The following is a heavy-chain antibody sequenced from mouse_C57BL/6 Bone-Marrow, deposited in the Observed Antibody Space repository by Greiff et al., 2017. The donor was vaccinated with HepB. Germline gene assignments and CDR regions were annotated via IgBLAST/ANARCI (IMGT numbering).Heavy chain of an antibody. CDR3: ARYYYGSSYGYFDV. Sequence: DVQLQESGPGLVKPSQSLSLTCSVTGYSITSGYYWNWIRQFPGNKLEWMGYISYDGSNNYNPSLKNRISITRDTSKNQFFLKLNSVTTEDTATYYCARYYYGSSYGYFDVWGTGTTVTVSS. CDR2: ISYDGSN. J-gene: IGHJ1*03. V-gene: IGHV3-6*01. CDR1: GYSITSGYY. D-gene: IGHD1-1*01.